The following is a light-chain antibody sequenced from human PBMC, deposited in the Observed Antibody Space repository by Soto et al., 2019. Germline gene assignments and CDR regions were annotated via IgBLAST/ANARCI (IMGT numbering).Light chain of an antibody. CDR2: EVN. J-gene: IGLJ1*01. Sequence: QSALTQPPSASVSPGQSVAISCTGTSSDVGGYNYVSWYQQHPGKAPKLMIYEVNKRPSGVPDRCSGSKSGNTASLTVSGLQAEDEADYYFSSYAGSSNVFGTGTKLTVL. CDR1: SSDVGGYNY. CDR3: SSYAGSSNV. V-gene: IGLV2-8*01.